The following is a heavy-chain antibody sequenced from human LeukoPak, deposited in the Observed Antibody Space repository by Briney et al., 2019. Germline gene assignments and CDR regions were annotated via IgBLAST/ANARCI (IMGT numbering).Heavy chain of an antibody. CDR1: GGSISSGGYS. Sequence: SETLSLTCAVSGGSISSGGYSWGWIRQPPGKGLEWIGYIYHSGSTYYNPSLKSRVTISVDRSKNQFSLKLSSVTAADTAVYYCARGGTSGPAAIGFDYWGQGTLVTVSS. J-gene: IGHJ4*02. CDR3: ARGGTSGPAAIGFDY. CDR2: IYHSGST. V-gene: IGHV4-30-2*01. D-gene: IGHD2-2*02.